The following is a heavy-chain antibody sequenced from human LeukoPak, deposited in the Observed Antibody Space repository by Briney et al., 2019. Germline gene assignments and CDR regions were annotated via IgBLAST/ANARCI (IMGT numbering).Heavy chain of an antibody. D-gene: IGHD5-18*01. V-gene: IGHV4-34*01. Sequence: PSETLSLTCAVYGGSFSGYYWSWIRQPPGKGLEWIGEINHSGSTNYNPSLKSRVTISVDTSKNQFSLKLSSVTAADTAVYYCVRRQRGYSYGTRIDYWGQGTLVTVSS. J-gene: IGHJ4*02. CDR1: GGSFSGYY. CDR3: VRRQRGYSYGTRIDY. CDR2: INHSGST.